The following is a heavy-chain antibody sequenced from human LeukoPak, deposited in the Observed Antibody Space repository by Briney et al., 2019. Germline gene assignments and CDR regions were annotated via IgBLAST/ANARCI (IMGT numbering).Heavy chain of an antibody. CDR3: AREAGGYSGYDGRAAFDI. V-gene: IGHV3-74*01. CDR2: INSDGSST. Sequence: PGGTLRLSCAASGFTFSSYWMHWVRQAPGKGLVWVSRINSDGSSTSYADSVKGRFTISRDNAKNTLYLQMNSLRAEDTAVYYCAREAGGYSGYDGRAAFDIWGQGTMVTVSS. J-gene: IGHJ3*02. D-gene: IGHD5-12*01. CDR1: GFTFSSYW.